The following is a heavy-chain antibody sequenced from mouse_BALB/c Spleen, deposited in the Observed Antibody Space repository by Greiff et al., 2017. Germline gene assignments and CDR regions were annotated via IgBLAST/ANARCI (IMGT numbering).Heavy chain of an antibody. V-gene: IGHV1-4*02. Sequence: VQLQQSAAELARPGASVKMSCKASGYTFTSYSMHWVKQRPGQGLEWIGYINPSSGYTEYNQKFKDKTTLTADKSSSTAYMQLSSLTSEDSAVYYCARVIRHCAMDYWGQGTTVTVSS. CDR3: ARVIRHCAMDY. CDR2: INPSSGYT. CDR1: GYTFTSYS. J-gene: IGHJ4*01.